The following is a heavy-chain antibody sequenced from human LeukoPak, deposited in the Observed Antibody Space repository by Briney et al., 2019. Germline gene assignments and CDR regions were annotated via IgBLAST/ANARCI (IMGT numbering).Heavy chain of an antibody. CDR3: ARGPVLRYFDWLSDYGMDV. J-gene: IGHJ6*02. V-gene: IGHV1-8*01. Sequence: GASVKVSCKASGYTFTSYDINWVRQATGQGLEWMGWMNPNSGNTGYAQKFQGRVTMTRNTSISTAYTELSSLRSEDTAVYYCARGPVLRYFDWLSDYGMDVWGQGTTVTVSS. D-gene: IGHD3-9*01. CDR2: MNPNSGNT. CDR1: GYTFTSYD.